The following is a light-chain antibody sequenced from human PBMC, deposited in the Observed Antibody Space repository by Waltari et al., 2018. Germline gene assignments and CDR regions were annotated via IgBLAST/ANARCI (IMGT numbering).Light chain of an antibody. CDR1: QSVRTW. CDR3: QQCHSYS. V-gene: IGKV1-5*03. J-gene: IGKJ2*01. Sequence: DIQMTQSPSTLSASVGDRVTITCRASQSVRTWLAWYQQKPGNAPKLLIYKASSLESGVPSRFSGSGSGTEFTLTISSLQPDDFATYYCQQCHSYSFGQGTKVEI. CDR2: KAS.